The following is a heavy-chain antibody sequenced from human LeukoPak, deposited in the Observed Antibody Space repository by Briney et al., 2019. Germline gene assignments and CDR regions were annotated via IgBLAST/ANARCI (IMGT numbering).Heavy chain of an antibody. Sequence: GGSLRLSCAASGFTFSSYSMNWDRQAPGKGLVWVSSISSSSSYIYYADSVKGRFTISRDNAKNSLYLQMNSLRAEDTAVYYCARDPTIFGVPLGWFDPWGQGTLVTVSS. D-gene: IGHD3-3*01. CDR2: ISSSSSYI. CDR3: ARDPTIFGVPLGWFDP. CDR1: GFTFSSYS. J-gene: IGHJ5*02. V-gene: IGHV3-21*01.